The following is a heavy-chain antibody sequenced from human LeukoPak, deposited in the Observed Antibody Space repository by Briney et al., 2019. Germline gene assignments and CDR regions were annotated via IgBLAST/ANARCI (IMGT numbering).Heavy chain of an antibody. D-gene: IGHD3-22*01. CDR1: GFTFSSYE. V-gene: IGHV3-21*01. J-gene: IGHJ4*02. CDR3: ARMRSGYYLVDY. CDR2: ISSSSSYI. Sequence: GGSLRLSCAASGFTFSSYEMNWVRQAPGKGLEWVSSISSSSSYIYYADSVKGRFTISRDNAKNSLYLQMNSLRAEDTAVYYCARMRSGYYLVDYWGQGTLVTVSS.